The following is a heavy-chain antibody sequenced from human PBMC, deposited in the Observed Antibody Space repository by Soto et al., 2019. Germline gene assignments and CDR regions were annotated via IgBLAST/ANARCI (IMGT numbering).Heavy chain of an antibody. CDR2: ISGGGSTT. CDR1: GFTFSNYW. J-gene: IGHJ4*02. CDR3: ARGGGSSPEGRDY. V-gene: IGHV3-74*01. Sequence: EVQLVESGGGLVQPGGSLRLSCAASGFTFSNYWMHWVRQAPGKGLVWVSRISGGGSTTNYADSVKGRFTISRDNARNTLYLQRKSLRAEDTAMYYCARGGGSSPEGRDYWGQGTLVTVSS. D-gene: IGHD6-6*01.